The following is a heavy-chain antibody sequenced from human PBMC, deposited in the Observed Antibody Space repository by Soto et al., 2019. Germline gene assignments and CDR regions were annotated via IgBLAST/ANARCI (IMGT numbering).Heavy chain of an antibody. CDR1: GFTFSSYA. CDR2: ISGSGGRT. CDR3: AKADDFWSGYHIYYYYGMDV. Sequence: GSLRLSCAASGFTFSSYAMSWVRQAPGKGLEWVSGISGSGGRTYYADSVKGRFTISRDNSKHTLYLQMNSLRAEDTAVYYCAKADDFWSGYHIYYYYGMDVWGQGTTVTVSS. J-gene: IGHJ6*02. V-gene: IGHV3-23*01. D-gene: IGHD3-3*01.